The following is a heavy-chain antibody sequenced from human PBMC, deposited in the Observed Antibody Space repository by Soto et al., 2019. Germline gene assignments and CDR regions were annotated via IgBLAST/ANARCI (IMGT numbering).Heavy chain of an antibody. V-gene: IGHV4-34*01. CDR3: ARASEYYYGSGSYYITRYYGMDV. J-gene: IGHJ6*02. D-gene: IGHD3-10*01. CDR1: GGSFSGYY. CDR2: INHSGST. Sequence: PSETLSLTCAVYGGSFSGYYWSWIRQPPGKGLEWIGEINHSGSTNYNPSLKSRVTISVDTSKNQFSLKLSSVTAADTAVYYCARASEYYYGSGSYYITRYYGMDVWGQGTTVTV.